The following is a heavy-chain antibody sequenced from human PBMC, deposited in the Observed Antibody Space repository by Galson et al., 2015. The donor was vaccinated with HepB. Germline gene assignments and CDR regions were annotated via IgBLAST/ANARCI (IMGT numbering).Heavy chain of an antibody. CDR1: GFALSKDW. D-gene: IGHD1/OR15-1a*01. CDR2: IKNKLDGGTS. Sequence: SLRLSCAASGFALSKDWVSWIRQTPGRGLEWVGRIKNKLDGGTSDHAAPVKGRFTVSRDDSTNMVYLQMNNLKIDDTAVYYCATFNSRDASNNWGQGTMVIVSS. J-gene: IGHJ3*01. V-gene: IGHV3-15*01. CDR3: ATFNSRDASNN.